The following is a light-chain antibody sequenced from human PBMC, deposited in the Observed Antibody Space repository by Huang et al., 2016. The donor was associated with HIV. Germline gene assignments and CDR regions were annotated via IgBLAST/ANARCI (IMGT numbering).Light chain of an antibody. CDR1: QVISNY. J-gene: IGKJ3*01. CDR2: ASS. CDR3: QKCNSAPFT. V-gene: IGKV1-27*01. Sequence: DIQMTQSPSSLSASVGDRVTITCRASQVISNYLAWYQQKPGKVPKLLIYASSTLQSGVPSRFSGSGSGTDFTLTISSLQPEGVATYYCQKCNSAPFTFGPGTKVDIK.